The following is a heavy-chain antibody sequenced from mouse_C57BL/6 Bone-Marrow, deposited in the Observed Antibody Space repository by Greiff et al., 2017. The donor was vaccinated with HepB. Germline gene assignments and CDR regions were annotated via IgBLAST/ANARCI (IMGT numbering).Heavy chain of an antibody. CDR1: GYTFTSYW. V-gene: IGHV1-59*01. Sequence: QVQLQQPGAELVRPGTSVKLSCKASGYTFTSYWMHWVKQRPGQGLEWIGVIDPSDSYTNYNQKFKGKATLTVDTYSSTAYMQLSSLTSAYSAVYYGAKEGRVYYYGLYWYFDVWGTGTTVTVSS. CDR2: IDPSDSYT. J-gene: IGHJ1*03. D-gene: IGHD1-1*01. CDR3: AKEGRVYYYGLYWYFDV.